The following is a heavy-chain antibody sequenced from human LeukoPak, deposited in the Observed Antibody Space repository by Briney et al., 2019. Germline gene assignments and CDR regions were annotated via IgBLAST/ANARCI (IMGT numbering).Heavy chain of an antibody. CDR1: GHSISSGYY. J-gene: IGHJ3*02. Sequence: PSETLSLTCTVSGHSISSGYYWGWIRQAPGKGLEWIGSIYHSGSTYYTPSLKSRVTISLDTSKNQFSLRLSSVTAADTAVYYCARAMIIYSGVMSHDAFDIWGQGTMVTVS. V-gene: IGHV4-38-2*02. CDR2: IYHSGST. CDR3: ARAMIIYSGVMSHDAFDI. D-gene: IGHD3-16*01.